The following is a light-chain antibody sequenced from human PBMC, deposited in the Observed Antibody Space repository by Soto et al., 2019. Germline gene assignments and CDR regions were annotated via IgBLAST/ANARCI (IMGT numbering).Light chain of an antibody. J-gene: IGKJ4*01. CDR1: QSVSSSY. CDR3: QHYGSLVLT. V-gene: IGKV3-20*01. CDR2: GES. Sequence: EIGLTQYPGTLSLSPGERATLSCSASQSVSSSYLAWYQQKPGQAPRLLIYGESSRATGIPDRFSGSGSGTDFNLTISRLEPEDFAVYYCQHYGSLVLTFGGGTKVEIK.